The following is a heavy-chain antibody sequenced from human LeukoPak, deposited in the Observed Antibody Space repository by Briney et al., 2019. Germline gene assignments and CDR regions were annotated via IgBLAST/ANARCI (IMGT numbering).Heavy chain of an antibody. J-gene: IGHJ4*02. D-gene: IGHD5-12*01. V-gene: IGHV3-7*01. CDR3: TRDRNARATKEDRYDY. CDR2: IREDGSER. CDR1: GFTFSGYW. Sequence: PGGSLRLSCVVSGFTFSGYWMTWVRQAPGKGLEWVANIREDGSERNYVDSVKGRFIISRDNSRNSLYLQMNSLRPEDTAVYYCTRDRNARATKEDRYDYWGKGTLVTVSS.